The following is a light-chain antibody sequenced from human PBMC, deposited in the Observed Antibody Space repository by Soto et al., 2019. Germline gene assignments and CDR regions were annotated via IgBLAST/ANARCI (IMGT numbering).Light chain of an antibody. CDR3: AAWDVSLNGPYVV. CDR2: NKD. V-gene: IGLV1-44*01. J-gene: IGLJ2*01. CDR1: SSNIGSNP. Sequence: QSVLTQPPSAPGTPGQTVTISCSGSSSNIGSNPVNWYQQLPGTAPKLLIYNKDQLPSGVPDRFSGSKTGTSASLAIGGLQSEDEADYYCAAWDVSLNGPYVVFGGGTKLTVL.